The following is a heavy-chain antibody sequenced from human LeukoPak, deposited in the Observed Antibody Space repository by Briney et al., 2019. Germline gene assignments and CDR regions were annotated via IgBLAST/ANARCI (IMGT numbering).Heavy chain of an antibody. Sequence: ASVKVSCKASGYTFTSFGISWVRQAPGQGLEWMGGFDPEDGETIYAQKFQGRVTMTEDTSTDTAYMELSSLRSEDTAVYYCATYKLDAFDIWGQGTMVTVSS. CDR1: GYTFTSFG. CDR2: FDPEDGET. V-gene: IGHV1-24*01. CDR3: ATYKLDAFDI. D-gene: IGHD1-14*01. J-gene: IGHJ3*02.